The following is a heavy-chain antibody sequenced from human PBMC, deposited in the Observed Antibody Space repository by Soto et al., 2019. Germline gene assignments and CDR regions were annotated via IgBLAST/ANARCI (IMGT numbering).Heavy chain of an antibody. CDR3: AGRTVQDYDILTGRNWFDP. CDR1: GGSISSGGYY. Sequence: QVQLQESGPGLVKPSQTLSLTCTVSGGSISSGGYYWSWIRQHPGKGLEWIGYIYYSGSTYYNPSLQSRVTISVDTSKNQFSLKLSSVTAADTAVYYCAGRTVQDYDILTGRNWFDPWGQGTLVTVSS. J-gene: IGHJ5*02. V-gene: IGHV4-31*03. CDR2: IYYSGST. D-gene: IGHD3-9*01.